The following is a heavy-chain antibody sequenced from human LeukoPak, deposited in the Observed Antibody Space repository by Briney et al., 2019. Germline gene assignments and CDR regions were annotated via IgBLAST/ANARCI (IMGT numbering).Heavy chain of an antibody. CDR1: GGSFSGYY. CDR2: INHSGST. J-gene: IGHJ5*02. D-gene: IGHD3-22*01. CDR3: ARVTGAYYYDSSGYHGLDP. V-gene: IGHV4-34*01. Sequence: SETLSLTCAVYGGSFSGYYWSCIRQPPGKGLEWIGEINHSGSTNYNPSLKSRVTISVDTSKNQFSLKLSSVTAADTAVYYCARVTGAYYYDSSGYHGLDPWGQGTLVTVSS.